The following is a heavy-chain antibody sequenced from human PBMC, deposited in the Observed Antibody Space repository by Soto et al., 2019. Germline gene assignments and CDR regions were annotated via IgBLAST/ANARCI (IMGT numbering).Heavy chain of an antibody. Sequence: ASVKVSCKASGYTFTNYGISWVRQAPGQGLEWMGWISAYNGNTNYAQKLQGRVTMTTDTSTSTAYMELRSLRSDDTAVYYCARDTSAGYYYGMDVWGQGTTVTVSS. V-gene: IGHV1-18*01. CDR2: ISAYNGNT. D-gene: IGHD3-3*01. J-gene: IGHJ6*02. CDR3: ARDTSAGYYYGMDV. CDR1: GYTFTNYG.